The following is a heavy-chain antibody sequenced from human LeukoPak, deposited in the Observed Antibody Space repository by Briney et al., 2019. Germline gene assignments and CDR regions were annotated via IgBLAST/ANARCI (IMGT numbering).Heavy chain of an antibody. Sequence: SETLSLTCTVSGGSISSGTYFWTWIRQPAGKGLEWIGRIYTSGSTNYNPSLKSRVTISVDTSKNQFSLKLSSVTAADTAVYYCARDPLRNYYDSSGSYLFDIWGQGTMVTVSS. D-gene: IGHD3-22*01. CDR2: IYTSGST. V-gene: IGHV4-61*02. CDR3: ARDPLRNYYDSSGSYLFDI. CDR1: GGSISSGTYF. J-gene: IGHJ3*02.